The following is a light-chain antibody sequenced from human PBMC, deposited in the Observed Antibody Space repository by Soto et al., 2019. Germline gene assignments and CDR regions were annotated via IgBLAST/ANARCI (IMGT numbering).Light chain of an antibody. J-gene: IGKJ1*01. CDR2: DAS. CDR1: QAISSA. CDR3: QQYDTYWT. V-gene: IGKV1-13*02. Sequence: GDRVPITCRASQAISSALVWYQQKPGKAPQLLIYDASTLESGVPSRFSGSGYGTDFTLTISSLQPEDFATYYCQQYDTYWTFGQGTKVDTK.